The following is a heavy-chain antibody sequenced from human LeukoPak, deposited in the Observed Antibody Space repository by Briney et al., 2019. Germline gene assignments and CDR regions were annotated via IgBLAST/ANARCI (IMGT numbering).Heavy chain of an antibody. V-gene: IGHV4-34*01. CDR3: ARAYIAAGWFDP. Sequence: SETLSLTCAVYGGSFSGYYWSWIRQPPGKGLEWIGEINHSGSTNYNPSLKSRVTISVDTSKNQFSLKLSSVTAADTAAYYCARAYIAAGWFDPWGQGTLVTVSS. CDR2: INHSGST. CDR1: GGSFSGYY. D-gene: IGHD6-13*01. J-gene: IGHJ5*02.